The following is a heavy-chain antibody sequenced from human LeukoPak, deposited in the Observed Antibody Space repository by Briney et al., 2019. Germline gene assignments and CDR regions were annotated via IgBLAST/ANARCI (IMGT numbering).Heavy chain of an antibody. J-gene: IGHJ5*02. CDR2: TRNKANSYTT. CDR3: ARGKVGARWFDP. D-gene: IGHD1-26*01. CDR1: GFTFSDHY. V-gene: IGHV3-72*01. Sequence: GGSLRLSCAASGFTFSDHYMDWVRQAPGKGLEWVGRTRNKANSYTTEYAASVKGRFTISRDDSKNSLYLQMNSLKTEDTAVFYCARGKVGARWFDPWGQGTLVTVSS.